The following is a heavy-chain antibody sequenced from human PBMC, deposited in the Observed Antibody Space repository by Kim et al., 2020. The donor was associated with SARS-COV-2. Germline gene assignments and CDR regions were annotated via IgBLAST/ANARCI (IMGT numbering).Heavy chain of an antibody. J-gene: IGHJ4*02. CDR2: N. D-gene: IGHD3-10*01. CDR3: AMEVRGVIIDY. Sequence: NDYAVSVKSRITINPDTSQNQFSLQLNSVTPEDTAVYYCAMEVRGVIIDYWGQGTLVTVSS. V-gene: IGHV6-1*01.